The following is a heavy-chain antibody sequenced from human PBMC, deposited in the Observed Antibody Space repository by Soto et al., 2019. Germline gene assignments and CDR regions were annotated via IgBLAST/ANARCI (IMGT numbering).Heavy chain of an antibody. Sequence: ASVKVSCKASGYTFTSYGISWVRQAPGQGLEWMGWISAYNGNTNYAQKLQGRVTMTTDTSTSTAYMELRSLRSDDTAVYYCARDYPPSNYDILTGPINPGAHWGQGTLVTVSS. CDR2: ISAYNGNT. CDR1: GYTFTSYG. CDR3: ARDYPPSNYDILTGPINPGAH. V-gene: IGHV1-18*01. D-gene: IGHD3-9*01. J-gene: IGHJ4*02.